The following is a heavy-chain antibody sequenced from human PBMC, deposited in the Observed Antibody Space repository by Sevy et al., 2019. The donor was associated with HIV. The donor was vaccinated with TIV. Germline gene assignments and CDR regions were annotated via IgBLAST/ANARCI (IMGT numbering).Heavy chain of an antibody. CDR2: IWYDGSNK. Sequence: GGSLRLSCAASGFTFSSYGMHWVRQAPGKGLEWVAVIWYDGSNKYYAHSVKGRFTISRDNSKNTLYLQMNSLRAEDTAVYYCARTRGSYYGAFDYWGQGTLVTVS. CDR3: ARTRGSYYGAFDY. V-gene: IGHV3-33*01. J-gene: IGHJ4*02. CDR1: GFTFSSYG. D-gene: IGHD1-26*01.